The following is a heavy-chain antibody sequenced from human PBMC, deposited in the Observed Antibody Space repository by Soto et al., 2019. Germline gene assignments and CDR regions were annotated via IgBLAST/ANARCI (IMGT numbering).Heavy chain of an antibody. J-gene: IGHJ6*02. Sequence: QVQLVQSGAEVKKSGASVKVSCKASGGTFSSYAISWVRQAPGQGLEWMGGIIPIFGTANYAQKFQGRVTITADESTSTAYMELSSLRSEDTAVYYCARGPGVYAYYYYYGMDVWGQGTTVTVSS. CDR1: GGTFSSYA. D-gene: IGHD2-8*01. CDR2: IIPIFGTA. CDR3: ARGPGVYAYYYYYGMDV. V-gene: IGHV1-69*01.